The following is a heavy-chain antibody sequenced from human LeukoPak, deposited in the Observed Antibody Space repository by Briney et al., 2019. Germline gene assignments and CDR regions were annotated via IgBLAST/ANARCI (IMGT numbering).Heavy chain of an antibody. D-gene: IGHD3-22*01. V-gene: IGHV1-69*05. J-gene: IGHJ4*02. CDR2: IIPIFDSA. Sequence: SVKVSCRASGGTFTNYAFNWVRQAPGQGLEWMGRIIPIFDSAHYAQRFQGRITITTDESSTTAYMTLSSLTSDDTAVYYCASQDASIYSESSTSPTYSDWGQGTLVTVSS. CDR3: ASQDASIYSESSTSPTYSD. CDR1: GGTFTNYA.